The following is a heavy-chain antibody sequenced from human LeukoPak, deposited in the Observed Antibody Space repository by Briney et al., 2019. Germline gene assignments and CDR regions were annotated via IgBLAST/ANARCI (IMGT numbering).Heavy chain of an antibody. CDR2: INPNSGGT. J-gene: IGHJ5*02. CDR1: GYTFTGYY. Sequence: ASEKVSCKASGYTFTGYYMHWVRQAPGQGLEWMGWINPNSGGTNYAQKFQGRVTMTRDMSTSTDYMELSSLRSEDTAIYYCARDNSVGDNAWWFDPWGQGTLVTVSS. CDR3: ARDNSVGDNAWWFDP. V-gene: IGHV1-2*02. D-gene: IGHD1-26*01.